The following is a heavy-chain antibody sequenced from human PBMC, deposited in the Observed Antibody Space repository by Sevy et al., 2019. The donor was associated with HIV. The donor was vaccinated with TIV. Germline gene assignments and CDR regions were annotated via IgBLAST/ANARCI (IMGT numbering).Heavy chain of an antibody. V-gene: IGHV3-48*02. CDR1: GFTFSSYS. J-gene: IGHJ3*02. CDR2: ISSSSSTI. D-gene: IGHD2-15*01. Sequence: GGSLRLSCAASGFTFSSYSTNWVRQAPGKGLEWVSYISSSSSTIYYADSVKGRFTISRDNAKNSLYLQMNSLRDEDTAVYYCARDPEDIVVVVAATGGAFDIWGQGTMVTVSS. CDR3: ARDPEDIVVVVAATGGAFDI.